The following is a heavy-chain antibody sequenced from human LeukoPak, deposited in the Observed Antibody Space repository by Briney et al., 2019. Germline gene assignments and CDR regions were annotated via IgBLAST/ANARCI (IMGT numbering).Heavy chain of an antibody. J-gene: IGHJ4*02. CDR1: GGSISSYY. D-gene: IGHD3-22*01. V-gene: IGHV4-59*01. Sequence: PSETLSLTCTVSGGSISSYYWSWIRQPPGKGLEWIGYIYYSGSTNYNPSLKSRVTISVDTSKNQFSLKLSSVTAADTAVYYCARARTTMIVVEMGFDYWGQGTLVTVSS. CDR3: ARARTTMIVVEMGFDY. CDR2: IYYSGST.